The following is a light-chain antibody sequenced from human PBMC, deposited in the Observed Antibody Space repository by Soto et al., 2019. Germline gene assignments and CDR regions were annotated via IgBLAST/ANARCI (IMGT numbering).Light chain of an antibody. V-gene: IGLV1-40*01. CDR2: GIY. J-gene: IGLJ3*02. CDR1: SSNIGAGYD. CDR3: QSYDNGLSGSV. Sequence: QLVLTQPPSVSGAPGQRVTISCTGSSSNIGAGYDIHWYQQFPGKAPKLLIYGIYNRPSGVPDRFSGSRSGTSASLAITGLQAEDEADYYCQSYDNGLSGSVFGGGTKVTVL.